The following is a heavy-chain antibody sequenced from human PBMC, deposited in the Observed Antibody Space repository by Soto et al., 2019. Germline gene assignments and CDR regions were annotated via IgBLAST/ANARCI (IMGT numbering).Heavy chain of an antibody. V-gene: IGHV3-74*01. D-gene: IGHD1-1*01. CDR1: GFTFSSYW. J-gene: IGHJ6*02. Sequence: QPGGSLRLCCAASGFTFSSYWMHWVRQAPGKGLVWVSRINSDGSSTSYADSVKGRFTISRDNAKNTLYLQMNSLRAEDTAVYYCARGDNWNEDYYYYGMDVWGQGTTVTVSS. CDR3: ARGDNWNEDYYYYGMDV. CDR2: INSDGSST.